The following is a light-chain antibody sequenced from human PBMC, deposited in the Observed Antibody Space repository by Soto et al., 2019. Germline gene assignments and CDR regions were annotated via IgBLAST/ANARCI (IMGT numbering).Light chain of an antibody. CDR1: QSVSSY. CDR2: DAS. CDR3: QKRSNWPLN. V-gene: IGKV3-11*01. Sequence: EIVLTHSPATLSFSPVEIATLSFGSSQSVSSYLAWYQQKPGQAPRLLIYDASNRATGIPARFSGSGSGTDFTLTISSLEPEDFAVYYCQKRSNWPLNFGQGTRLEIK. J-gene: IGKJ5*01.